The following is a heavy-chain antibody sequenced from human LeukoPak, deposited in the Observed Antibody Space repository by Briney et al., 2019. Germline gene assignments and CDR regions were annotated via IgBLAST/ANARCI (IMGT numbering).Heavy chain of an antibody. V-gene: IGHV3-11*05. Sequence: GGSLRLSCAASGFTFSDYYRSCIRQAPGKGLEWVAYITTGSSYTNYADSVKGRFTISRDNAKKSLYLQMNSLRAEDTAVYYCTRGGTKYFDYWGQGSLVTVSS. J-gene: IGHJ4*02. D-gene: IGHD1-1*01. CDR3: TRGGTKYFDY. CDR1: GFTFSDYY. CDR2: ITTGSSYT.